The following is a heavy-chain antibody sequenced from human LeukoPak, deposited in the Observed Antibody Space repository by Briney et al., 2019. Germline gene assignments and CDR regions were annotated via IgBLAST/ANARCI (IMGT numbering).Heavy chain of an antibody. V-gene: IGHV3-48*04. CDR1: GFTFSSYS. CDR3: ARDLHNYYFDY. J-gene: IGHJ4*02. Sequence: PGGSLRLSCVASGFTFSSYSMKWIRQAPGKGLEWISYIGYVRNTIYYADSVKGRFTISRDNAKNSLYLQMNSLRAEDTAVYYCARDLHNYYFDYWGQGTLVTVSS. CDR2: IGYVRNTI. D-gene: IGHD1-1*01.